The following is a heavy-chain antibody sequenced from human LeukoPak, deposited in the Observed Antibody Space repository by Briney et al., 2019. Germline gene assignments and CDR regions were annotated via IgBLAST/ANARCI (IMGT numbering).Heavy chain of an antibody. J-gene: IGHJ4*02. CDR1: GGSISSYY. CDR3: ARSPDSGGSPRLVDY. V-gene: IGHV4-4*07. CDR2: IYTSGST. Sequence: SETLSLTCTVSGGSISSYYWSWIRQPAGKGLEWTGRIYTSGSTNYNPSLKSRVTISVDTSKNQFSLKLSSVTAADTAVYYCARSPDSGGSPRLVDYWGQGTLVTVSS. D-gene: IGHD2-8*02.